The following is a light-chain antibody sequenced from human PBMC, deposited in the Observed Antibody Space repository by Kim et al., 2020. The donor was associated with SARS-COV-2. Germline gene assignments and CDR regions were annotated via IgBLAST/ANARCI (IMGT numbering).Light chain of an antibody. J-gene: IGLJ3*02. Sequence: SSELTQDPAVSVALGQTVRITCQGDNLRNYYASWYRQKPGQAPVLVIYGKTNRPSGIPDRFSGSSSGNTASLTITGAQAEDEADYYCNSRDSSGDHLGVFGGGTQLTVL. CDR1: NLRNYY. CDR2: GKT. CDR3: NSRDSSGDHLGV. V-gene: IGLV3-19*01.